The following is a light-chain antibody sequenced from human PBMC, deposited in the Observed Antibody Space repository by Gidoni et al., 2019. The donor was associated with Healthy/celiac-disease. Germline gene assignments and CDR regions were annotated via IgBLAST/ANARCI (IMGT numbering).Light chain of an antibody. J-gene: IGLJ2*01. CDR1: ALPKQY. CDR2: KDS. CDR3: QSADSSGIL. Sequence: SYELTQPPSVSVSPGQTARITCSGDALPKQYAYWYQQKPGQAPVLVLYKDSERPSGIPERFSGSSSGTTVTLTISGVQAEDEADYYCQSADSSGILFGGGTKLTVL. V-gene: IGLV3-25*03.